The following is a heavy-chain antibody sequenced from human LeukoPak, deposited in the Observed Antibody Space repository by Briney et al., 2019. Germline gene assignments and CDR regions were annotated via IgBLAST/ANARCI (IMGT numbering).Heavy chain of an antibody. Sequence: GGSLRLSCAASGFTFSDYYMTWIRQAPGKGLEWVSYISGSSSDTNYADFVKGRFTISRDNAKNSLYLQMNSLRAEDTAVYYCARVNPISSGFYAYWGQGTPVTVSS. CDR2: ISGSSSDT. J-gene: IGHJ4*02. V-gene: IGHV3-11*06. CDR1: GFTFSDYY. CDR3: ARVNPISSGFYAY. D-gene: IGHD3-22*01.